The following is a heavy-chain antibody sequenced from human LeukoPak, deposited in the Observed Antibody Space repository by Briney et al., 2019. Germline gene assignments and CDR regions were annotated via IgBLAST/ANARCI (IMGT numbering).Heavy chain of an antibody. CDR1: GFIFENYA. D-gene: IGHD3-16*01. Sequence: GRSLRLSCAASGFIFENYAMHWVRQAPGKGLEWVSGISWNSGRIGYADSVKGRFTISRDNAKNSLYLQMSNLRAEDTAVYFCARGGGLDVWGQGATVTVSS. CDR3: ARGGGLDV. V-gene: IGHV3-9*01. J-gene: IGHJ6*02. CDR2: ISWNSGRI.